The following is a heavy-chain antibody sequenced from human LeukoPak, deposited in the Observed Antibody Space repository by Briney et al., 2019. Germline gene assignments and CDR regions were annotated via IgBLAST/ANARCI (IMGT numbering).Heavy chain of an antibody. Sequence: GGSLRLSCAASGFSVSDYSISWIRQSPGKGPEWISYVMSGRGSTNYADSVKGRFTISRDNAKNSVALQLDGLRADDAAVYFCTRERRGSYYAFESWGQGTLVTVSS. D-gene: IGHD3-16*01. J-gene: IGHJ4*02. V-gene: IGHV3-11*05. CDR1: GFSVSDYS. CDR2: VMSGRGST. CDR3: TRERRGSYYAFES.